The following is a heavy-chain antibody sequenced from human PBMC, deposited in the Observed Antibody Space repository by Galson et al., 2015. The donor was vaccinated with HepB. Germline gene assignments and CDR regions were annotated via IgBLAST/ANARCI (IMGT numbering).Heavy chain of an antibody. CDR2: IYPGDSDT. D-gene: IGHD3-10*01. CDR1: GYSFTSYW. J-gene: IGHJ4*02. Sequence: QSGAEVKKPGESLKISCKGSGYSFTSYWIGWVRQMPGKGLEWMGIIYPGDSDTRYSPSFQGQVTISADKSISTAYLQWSSLKASGTAMYYCARQKNALLWFGESDYWGQGTLVTVSS. V-gene: IGHV5-51*01. CDR3: ARQKNALLWFGESDY.